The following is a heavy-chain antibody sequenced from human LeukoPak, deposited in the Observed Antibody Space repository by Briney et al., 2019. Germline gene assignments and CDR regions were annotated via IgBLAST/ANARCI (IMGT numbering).Heavy chain of an antibody. J-gene: IGHJ4*02. V-gene: IGHV3-23*01. CDR1: GFSFTSNS. D-gene: IGHD2/OR15-2a*01. Sequence: GRCLRLSCPGAGFSFTSNSMSCVSQAPGGGLEWVSSIINNGGRTEYADSVKGRLTLSTDKSKSTLCLRTDSLRAKDTGINDCARDGDTSALSEYWGQGTLVTVSS. CDR2: IINNGGRT. CDR3: ARDGDTSALSEY.